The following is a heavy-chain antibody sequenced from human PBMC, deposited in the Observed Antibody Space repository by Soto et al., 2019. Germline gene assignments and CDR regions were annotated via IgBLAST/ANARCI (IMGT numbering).Heavy chain of an antibody. Sequence: PGGSLRLSCAASGFTFSKAWMSWVRQAPGKGLEWVGHIKSKIDGGATDYAAPVKGRFSISRDDSKNTLYLQMNNLETEDTALYSCTTERRYYYDSGGYWGQGTLVTVSS. J-gene: IGHJ4*02. D-gene: IGHD3-22*01. CDR2: IKSKIDGGAT. CDR1: GFTFSKAW. V-gene: IGHV3-15*01. CDR3: TTERRYYYDSGGY.